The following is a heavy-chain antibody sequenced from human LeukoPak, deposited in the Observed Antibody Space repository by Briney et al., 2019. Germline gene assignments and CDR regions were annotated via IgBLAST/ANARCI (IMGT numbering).Heavy chain of an antibody. V-gene: IGHV3-30-3*01. J-gene: IGHJ4*02. Sequence: GGSLRLSCAASGFTFSSYAMHWVRQAPGKGLEWVAVISYDGSNKYYADSVKGRFTISRDNSKNTLYLQMNSLRAEDTAVYYCARVFDYWGQGTLVTVSS. CDR2: ISYDGSNK. CDR1: GFTFSSYA. CDR3: ARVFDY.